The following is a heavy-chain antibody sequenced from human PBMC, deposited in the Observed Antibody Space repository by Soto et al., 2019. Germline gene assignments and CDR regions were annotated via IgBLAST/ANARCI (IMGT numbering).Heavy chain of an antibody. V-gene: IGHV1-2*02. Sequence: GASVKVSCKASGYTFTGYYMHWVRQAPGQGLEWMGWINPNSGGTNYAQKFQGRVTMTRDTSIGTAYMELSRLRSDDTAVYYCARTAGYSSGWYFGSEYYFDYWGQGTLVTVSS. CDR3: ARTAGYSSGWYFGSEYYFDY. D-gene: IGHD6-19*01. CDR1: GYTFTGYY. CDR2: INPNSGGT. J-gene: IGHJ4*02.